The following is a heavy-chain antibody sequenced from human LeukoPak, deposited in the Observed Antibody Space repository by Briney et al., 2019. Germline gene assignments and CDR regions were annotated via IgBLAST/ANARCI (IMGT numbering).Heavy chain of an antibody. J-gene: IGHJ4*02. CDR3: ARFIIATAGMIDY. Sequence: SETRSLTCTVSGGSISSSSYYWGWIRHPPGKGLEWIGSIYYSGSTYYNPSLKSRVTISADTSKNRFSLKLSSVTAADTAVFYCARFIIATAGMIDYWGQGTLVTVSS. CDR2: IYYSGST. V-gene: IGHV4-39*01. D-gene: IGHD6-13*01. CDR1: GGSISSSSYY.